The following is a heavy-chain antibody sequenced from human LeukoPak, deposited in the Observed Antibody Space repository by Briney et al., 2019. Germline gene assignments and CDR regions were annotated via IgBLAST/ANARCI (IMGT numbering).Heavy chain of an antibody. CDR2: IYYSGST. V-gene: IGHV4-59*01. CDR3: ARDHGSGAKEH. CDR1: GGSISSYY. Sequence: SETLSLTCTVSGGSISSYYWSWIRQPPGKGLEWIGYIYYSGSTNYNPSLMSRVTISVDTSKNQFSLKLSSVTAADTAVYYCARDHGSGAKEHWGQGTLVTVSS. J-gene: IGHJ1*01. D-gene: IGHD3-10*01.